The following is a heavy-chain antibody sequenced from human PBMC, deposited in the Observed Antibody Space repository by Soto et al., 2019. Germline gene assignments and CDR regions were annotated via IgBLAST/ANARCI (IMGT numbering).Heavy chain of an antibody. V-gene: IGHV4-59*01. J-gene: IGHJ4*02. D-gene: IGHD3-10*01. Sequence: WCWNKQPPGKGLEWVGCIYDSGSTKYNPSLRSRVSLSVDMSKNQFSLRLTSVTAADTAVYYCARGQLWLRDLACRGWGALVTVSS. CDR3: ARGQLWLRDLAC. CDR2: IYDSGST.